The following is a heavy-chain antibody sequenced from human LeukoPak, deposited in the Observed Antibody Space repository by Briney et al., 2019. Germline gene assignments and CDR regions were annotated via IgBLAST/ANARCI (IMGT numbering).Heavy chain of an antibody. D-gene: IGHD4-23*01. CDR1: GFTFSSYG. J-gene: IGHJ3*02. V-gene: IGHV3-30*03. CDR3: ASDYGGNSNAFDI. CDR2: ISYDGSNK. Sequence: GGSLRLSCAASGFTFSSYGMHWVRQAPGKGLEWVAVISYDGSNKYYADSVKGRFTISRDNSKNTLYLQMNSLRAEDTAVYYCASDYGGNSNAFDIWGQGTMVTASS.